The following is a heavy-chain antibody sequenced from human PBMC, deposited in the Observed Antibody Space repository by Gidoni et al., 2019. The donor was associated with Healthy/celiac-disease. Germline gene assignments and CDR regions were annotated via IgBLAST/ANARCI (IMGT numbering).Heavy chain of an antibody. CDR1: GGSISSYY. J-gene: IGHJ4*02. V-gene: IGHV4-59*01. D-gene: IGHD2-2*03. CDR2: IYYSGST. Sequence: QVQLQESGPGLEKPSETLSLTCTVSGGSISSYYCSWFRQPPGKGLEWIGYIYYSGSTNYNPSLKSRVTISVDTSKNQFSLKLSSVTAADTAVYYCASEGMDGYIDYWGQGTLVTVSS. CDR3: ASEGMDGYIDY.